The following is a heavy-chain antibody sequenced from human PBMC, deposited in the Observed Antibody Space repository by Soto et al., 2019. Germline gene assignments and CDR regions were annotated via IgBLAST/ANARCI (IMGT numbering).Heavy chain of an antibody. CDR2: INPSGGST. D-gene: IGHD1-1*01. V-gene: IGHV1-46*01. Sequence: ASVKVSCKASGYTFTSYYMHWVRQAPGQGLEWMGIINPSGGSTSYAQKFQGRVTMTNMDPVDTATYYCARTRTGTMGIYYYYYGMDVWGQGTTVTVSS. CDR3: YYGMDV. J-gene: IGHJ6*02. CDR1: GYTFTSYY.